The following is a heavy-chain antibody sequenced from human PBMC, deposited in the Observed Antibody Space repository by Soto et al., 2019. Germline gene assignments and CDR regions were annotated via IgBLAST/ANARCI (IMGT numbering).Heavy chain of an antibody. J-gene: IGHJ4*02. V-gene: IGHV3-23*01. Sequence: LRLSCAASGFTFSSYAMSWVRQAPGKGLEWVSAISGSGGSTYYADSVKGRFTISRDNSKNTLYLQMNSLRAEDTAVYYCAKRCWFGELFFAYWGQGTLVTVSS. D-gene: IGHD3-10*01. CDR1: GFTFSSYA. CDR2: ISGSGGST. CDR3: AKRCWFGELFFAY.